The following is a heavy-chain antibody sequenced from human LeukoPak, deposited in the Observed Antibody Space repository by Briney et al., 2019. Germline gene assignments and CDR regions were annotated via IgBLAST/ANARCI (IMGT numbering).Heavy chain of an antibody. CDR1: GFTVSSNY. Sequence: PGGSLRLSCAASGFTVSSNYMSWVRQAPGKGLEWVSVIYSGGSTYYADSVKGRFTISRDNSKNTLYLQMNSLRAEDTAVYYCARAPGYSYGYLHVYFDYWGQGTLVTVSS. CDR2: IYSGGST. CDR3: ARAPGYSYGYLHVYFDY. V-gene: IGHV3-66*01. D-gene: IGHD5-18*01. J-gene: IGHJ4*02.